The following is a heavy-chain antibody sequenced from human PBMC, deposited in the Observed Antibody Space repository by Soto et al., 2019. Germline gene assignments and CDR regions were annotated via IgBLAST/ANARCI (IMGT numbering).Heavy chain of an antibody. CDR2: IIPILGIA. V-gene: IGHV1-69*02. Sequence: ASVKVSCKASGGTFSSYTISWVRQAPGQGLEWMGRIIPILGIANYAQKFQGRVTITADKSTSTAYMELSSLRSEDTAVYYCARGASSSWYSPFDYWGQGTLVTVSS. CDR3: ARGASSSWYSPFDY. J-gene: IGHJ4*02. D-gene: IGHD6-13*01. CDR1: GGTFSSYT.